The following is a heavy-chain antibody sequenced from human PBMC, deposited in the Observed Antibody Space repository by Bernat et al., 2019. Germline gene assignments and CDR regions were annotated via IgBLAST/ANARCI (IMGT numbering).Heavy chain of an antibody. Sequence: QVQLQQWGAGLLKPSETLSLTCAVYGGSFSGYYWSWIRQPPGKGLEWIGEINHSGSTNYNLSLKSRVTISVDTSKNQFSLKLSSVTAADTAVYYCARVSPSYGYYYYYGMDVWGQGTTVTVSS. J-gene: IGHJ6*02. CDR1: GGSFSGYY. V-gene: IGHV4-34*01. D-gene: IGHD5-18*01. CDR2: INHSGST. CDR3: ARVSPSYGYYYYYGMDV.